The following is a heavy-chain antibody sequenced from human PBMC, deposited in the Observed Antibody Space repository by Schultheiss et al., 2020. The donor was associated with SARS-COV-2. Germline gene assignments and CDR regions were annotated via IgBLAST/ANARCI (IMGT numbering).Heavy chain of an antibody. CDR1: GGSISSYY. V-gene: IGHV4-59*12. D-gene: IGHD4-17*01. Sequence: SQTLSLTCTVSGGSISSYYWGWIRQPPGKGLEWIGYIYYSGSTYYNPSLKSRVTISVDTSKNQFSLKLSSVTAADTAVYYCARGATTVTTTVFDYWGQGTLVTVSS. CDR2: IYYSGST. CDR3: ARGATTVTTTVFDY. J-gene: IGHJ4*02.